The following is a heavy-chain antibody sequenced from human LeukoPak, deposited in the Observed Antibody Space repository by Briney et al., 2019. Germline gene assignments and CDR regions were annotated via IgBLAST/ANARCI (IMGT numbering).Heavy chain of an antibody. CDR2: IYSGGST. Sequence: GGSLRLSCAASGFTFSSYAMSWVRQAPGKGLEWVSVIYSGGSTYYADSVKGRFTISRDNSKNTLYLQMNSLRAEDTAVYYCAREASRGYGFYFDYWGQGTLVTVSS. J-gene: IGHJ4*02. CDR3: AREASRGYGFYFDY. D-gene: IGHD5-18*01. V-gene: IGHV3-53*01. CDR1: GFTFSSYA.